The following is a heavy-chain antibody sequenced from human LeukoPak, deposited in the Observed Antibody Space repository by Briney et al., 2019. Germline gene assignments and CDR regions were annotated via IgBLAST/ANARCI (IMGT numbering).Heavy chain of an antibody. Sequence: SETLSLTCTVSGGSISSSSYYWGWIRQPPGKGLEWIGSIYYSGSTYYNPSLKSRVTISVDTSKKQFSLKLSSVTAADTAVYYCVRIGGYSSSWYGWGQGTLVTVSS. CDR3: VRIGGYSSSWYG. D-gene: IGHD6-13*01. J-gene: IGHJ4*02. V-gene: IGHV4-39*01. CDR1: GGSISSSSYY. CDR2: IYYSGST.